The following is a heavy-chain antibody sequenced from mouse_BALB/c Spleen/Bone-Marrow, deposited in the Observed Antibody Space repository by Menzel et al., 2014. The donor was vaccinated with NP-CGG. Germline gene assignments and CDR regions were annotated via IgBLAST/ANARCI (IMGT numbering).Heavy chain of an antibody. CDR2: IDPSDSET. J-gene: IGHJ1*01. V-gene: IGHV1-69*02. CDR3: ARSHGYYPYWYFDV. Sequence: QVQLQQPGAELVKPGAPVKLSCKASGYTFISYWMNWVKQRPGRGLEWIGRIDPSDSETHYNQKFKDKATLTVDKSSSTAYIQLSSLTSEDSAVYYCARSHGYYPYWYFDVWGAGTTVTVSS. CDR1: GYTFISYW. D-gene: IGHD2-3*01.